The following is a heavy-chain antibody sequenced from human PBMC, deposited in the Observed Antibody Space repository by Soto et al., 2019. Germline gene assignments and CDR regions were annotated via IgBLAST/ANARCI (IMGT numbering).Heavy chain of an antibody. J-gene: IGHJ6*02. D-gene: IGHD1-1*01. CDR2: INGGTGQT. CDR3: ARGKGMEENYSSYGLDI. V-gene: IGHV1-3*01. CDR1: GYTFSTHA. Sequence: ASVKVSCKASGYTFSTHAMHWVRQAPGQSLEWMGWINGGTGQTKHSHRFQDRVTITRDTSASTAYMELSSLRSEDTAVYYCARGKGMEENYSSYGLDIWGQGTTVTVSS.